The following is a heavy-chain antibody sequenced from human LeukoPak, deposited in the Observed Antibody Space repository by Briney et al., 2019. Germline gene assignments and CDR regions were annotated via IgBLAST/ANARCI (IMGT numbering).Heavy chain of an antibody. Sequence: PGGSLRLSCAASGFTFSDFYMSWIRHALGQGLGWVSYISSSGSTISNADPVKGRFTISRDNAKNSLYLQMNSLRAEDTAVYYWARDNRDILVVPAAMAPHYYYYMDVWGKGTPVTVSS. CDR1: GFTFSDFY. CDR2: ISSSGSTI. CDR3: ARDNRDILVVPAAMAPHYYYYMDV. J-gene: IGHJ6*03. V-gene: IGHV3-11*04. D-gene: IGHD2-2*01.